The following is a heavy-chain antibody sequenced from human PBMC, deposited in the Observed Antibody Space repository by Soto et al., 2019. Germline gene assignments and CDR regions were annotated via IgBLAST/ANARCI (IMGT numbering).Heavy chain of an antibody. CDR1: GFTFDDYA. D-gene: IGHD3-10*01. J-gene: IGHJ4*02. CDR2: ISWNSGSI. CDR3: AKDKLRFGDPITFDY. V-gene: IGHV3-9*01. Sequence: GGSLRLSCAASGFTFDDYAMHWVRQAPGKGLEWVSGISWNSGSIGYADSVKGRFTISRDNAKNSLCLQMNSLRAEDTALYYCAKDKLRFGDPITFDYWGQGTLVTVSS.